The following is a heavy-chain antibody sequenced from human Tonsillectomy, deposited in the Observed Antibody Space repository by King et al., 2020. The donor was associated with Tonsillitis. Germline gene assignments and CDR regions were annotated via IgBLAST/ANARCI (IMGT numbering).Heavy chain of an antibody. CDR1: GYTFTGYY. V-gene: IGHV1-2*02. CDR3: ARVRGELLHSDYFDS. CDR2: INPNNDVT. Sequence: VQLVESGAEVKKPGASVKVSCKASGYTFTGYYMHWVRQAPGQGPEWMGWINPNNDVTNYALKFQGRVTMTRDTSISTAYMELSRLTSDDTAVYYCARVRGELLHSDYFDSWGQGALVTVSS. D-gene: IGHD1-26*01. J-gene: IGHJ4*02.